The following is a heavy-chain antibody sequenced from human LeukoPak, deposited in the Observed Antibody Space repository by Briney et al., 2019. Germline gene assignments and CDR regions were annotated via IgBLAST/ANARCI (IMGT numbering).Heavy chain of an antibody. J-gene: IGHJ4*02. Sequence: ASVKVSCKASGYTFTSYAMHWVRQAPGQRLEWMGWINAGNGNTKYSQKFQGRVTITRDTSASTAYMELSSLRSEDTAVYYCARVYGSGSYLVYRGQGTLVTVSS. CDR3: ARVYGSGSYLVY. D-gene: IGHD3-10*01. V-gene: IGHV1-3*01. CDR1: GYTFTSYA. CDR2: INAGNGNT.